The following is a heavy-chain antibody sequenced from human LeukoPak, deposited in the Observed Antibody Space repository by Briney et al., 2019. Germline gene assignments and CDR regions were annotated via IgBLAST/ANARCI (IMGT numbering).Heavy chain of an antibody. J-gene: IGHJ5*02. Sequence: SETLSLTCTVSGGSISSYYWSWIRQPPRKGLEWIGYIYYSGSTNYNPSLKSRVTISVDTSKNQFSLKLSSVTAADTAVYYCARTVYYDILTGGNWFDPWGQGTLVTVSS. CDR2: IYYSGST. D-gene: IGHD3-9*01. CDR1: GGSISSYY. V-gene: IGHV4-59*01. CDR3: ARTVYYDILTGGNWFDP.